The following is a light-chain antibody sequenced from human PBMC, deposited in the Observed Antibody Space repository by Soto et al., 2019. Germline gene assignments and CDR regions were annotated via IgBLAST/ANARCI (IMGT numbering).Light chain of an antibody. J-gene: IGLJ1*01. V-gene: IGLV2-11*01. CDR3: CSYAGSFPYV. Sequence: QSVLPQPRSVSGSPGQSVTISCTGTTSDVGGYNYVSWYQQHPGKAPKLIIYDVNKRPPGVPDRFSGSKSGNTASLTISGLQAEDEADYFCCSYAGSFPYVFGTGTKVTVL. CDR1: TSDVGGYNY. CDR2: DVN.